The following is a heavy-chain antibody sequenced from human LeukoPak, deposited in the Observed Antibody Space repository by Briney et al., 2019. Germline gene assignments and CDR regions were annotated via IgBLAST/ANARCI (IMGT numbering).Heavy chain of an antibody. J-gene: IGHJ4*02. CDR1: GDTFSNYA. CDR3: AREAGEFDY. D-gene: IGHD7-27*01. Sequence: GSSVKVSCKASGDTFSNYAVTWVRQAPGQGLEWMGWISAYNGNTNYAQKLQGRVTMTTDTSTSTAYMELRSLRSDDTAVYYCAREAGEFDYWGQGTLVTVSS. CDR2: ISAYNGNT. V-gene: IGHV1-18*01.